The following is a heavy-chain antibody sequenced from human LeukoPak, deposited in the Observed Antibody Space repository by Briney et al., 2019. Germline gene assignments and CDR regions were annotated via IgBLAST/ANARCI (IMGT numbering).Heavy chain of an antibody. D-gene: IGHD2-21*02. CDR2: ISGSGGST. CDR1: GFTFSSYA. Sequence: HPGGSLRLSCAASGFTFSSYALNWVRQAPGKGLEWVSAISGSGGSTYYAASVKGRFAISRDNSKNTLYLQMNSLRAEDTAVYYCASAYCGGDCYPRSFDIWGQGTMVTVSS. V-gene: IGHV3-23*01. J-gene: IGHJ3*02. CDR3: ASAYCGGDCYPRSFDI.